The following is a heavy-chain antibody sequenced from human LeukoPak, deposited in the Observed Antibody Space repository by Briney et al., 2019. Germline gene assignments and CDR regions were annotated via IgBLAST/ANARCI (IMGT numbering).Heavy chain of an antibody. V-gene: IGHV3-23*01. CDR1: GFTFSSYA. CDR3: ARVRGAFDI. CDR2: ISGSGDST. Sequence: PGGSLRLPCAASGFTFSSYAMSWVRQAPGKGLEWVSAISGSGDSTYYADSVKGRFTFSRDNSKNTLYLRMNSLRAEDTAVYYCARVRGAFDIWGQGTMVTVSS. D-gene: IGHD3-10*01. J-gene: IGHJ3*02.